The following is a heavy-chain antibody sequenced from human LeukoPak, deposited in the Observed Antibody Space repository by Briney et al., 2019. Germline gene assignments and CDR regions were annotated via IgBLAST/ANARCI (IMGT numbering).Heavy chain of an antibody. V-gene: IGHV4-39*07. CDR3: AREWQYQFDY. J-gene: IGHJ4*02. CDR2: VYHSGIT. CDR1: GGSITNTNYY. D-gene: IGHD4-11*01. Sequence: SSETLSLTCTVSGGSITNTNYYWAWIRQPPGEGLEWMGSVYHSGITYYTPSLKSRVSISVDTSKNQFSLKVTSVTAADTVVYYCAREWQYQFDYWGQGSLVTISS.